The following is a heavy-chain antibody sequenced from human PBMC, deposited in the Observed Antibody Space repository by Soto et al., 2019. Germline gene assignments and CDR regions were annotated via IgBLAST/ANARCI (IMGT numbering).Heavy chain of an antibody. D-gene: IGHD3-22*01. Sequence: GESLKISCKGSGFRFISYWIAWVRQMPGKGLEWMGIVYPGDSDTRYSPSFEGQVTISADESITTAYLQWSSLKASDTAMYYCTRQAVDDSSAFEDWGQGNLVTV. J-gene: IGHJ4*02. V-gene: IGHV5-51*01. CDR2: VYPGDSDT. CDR3: TRQAVDDSSAFED. CDR1: GFRFISYW.